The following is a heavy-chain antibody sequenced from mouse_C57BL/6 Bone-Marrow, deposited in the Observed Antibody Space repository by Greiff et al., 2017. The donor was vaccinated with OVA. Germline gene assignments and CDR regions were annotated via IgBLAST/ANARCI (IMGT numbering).Heavy chain of an antibody. J-gene: IGHJ3*01. CDR3: ARLPIDYDYDEGAWFAY. V-gene: IGHV5-17*01. CDR1: GFTFSDYG. Sequence: EVKLVESGGGLVKPGGSLKLSCAASGFTFSDYGMHWVRQAPEKGLEWVAYISSGSSTIYYADTVKGRFTISRDNAKNTLFLQMTSLRSEDTAMYYCARLPIDYDYDEGAWFAYWGQGTLVTVSA. D-gene: IGHD2-4*01. CDR2: ISSGSSTI.